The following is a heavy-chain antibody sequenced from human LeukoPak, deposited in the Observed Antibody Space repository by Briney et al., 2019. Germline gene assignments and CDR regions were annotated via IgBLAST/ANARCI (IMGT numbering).Heavy chain of an antibody. CDR2: IKQDGSEK. J-gene: IGHJ6*03. CDR1: GFTVSSNS. CDR3: AKTSLSDPSGHYYYMDV. V-gene: IGHV3-7*01. Sequence: PGGSLRLSCTVSGFTVSSNSMSWVRQAPGKGLEWVANIKQDGSEKYYVDSVKGRLTISRDNAKNSLYLQMNSLRAEDTAVYYCAKTSLSDPSGHYYYMDVWGKGTTVTVSS. D-gene: IGHD3-3*01.